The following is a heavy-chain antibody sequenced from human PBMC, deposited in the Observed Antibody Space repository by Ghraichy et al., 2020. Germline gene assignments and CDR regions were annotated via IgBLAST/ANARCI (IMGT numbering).Heavy chain of an antibody. V-gene: IGHV4-4*07. CDR2: IYRSGST. D-gene: IGHD3-22*01. CDR3: AREGYYDSSGHYYYYGMDV. Sequence: SQTLSLTCTVSGGSISSYHWSWIRQPAGKGLEWIGRIYRSGSTNYNPSLKSRVTMSVDTSKNQFSLKLSSVTAADTAVYYCAREGYYDSSGHYYYYGMDVWGEGTTVTGSS. CDR1: GGSISSYH. J-gene: IGHJ6*04.